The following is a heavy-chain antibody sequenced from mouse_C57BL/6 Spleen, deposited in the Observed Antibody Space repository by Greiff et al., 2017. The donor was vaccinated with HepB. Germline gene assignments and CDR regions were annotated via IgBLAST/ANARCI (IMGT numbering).Heavy chain of an antibody. J-gene: IGHJ4*01. CDR1: GYSFTGYY. V-gene: IGHV1-42*01. D-gene: IGHD1-1*01. Sequence: VQLQQSGPELVKPGASVKISCKASGYSFTGYYMNWVKQSPEKSLEWIGEINPSTGGTTYNQKFKAKATLTVDKSSSTAYMQLKSLTSEDSAVYYCARFGYYASRLYAMDYWGQGTSVTVSS. CDR3: ARFGYYASRLYAMDY. CDR2: INPSTGGT.